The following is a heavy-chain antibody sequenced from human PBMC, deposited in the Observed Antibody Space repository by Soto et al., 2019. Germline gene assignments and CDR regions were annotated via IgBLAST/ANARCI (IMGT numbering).Heavy chain of an antibody. V-gene: IGHV3-74*01. CDR3: AREDYYDSSPGNS. J-gene: IGHJ4*02. CDR1: GFIFNSYW. Sequence: QPGGSLRLSCAASGFIFNSYWMHWVRQAPGKGLVLVSRINTDGSSTNYADSVKGRFTISRDNAKNTLYLQMNSLRAEDTAVYYCAREDYYDSSPGNSWGQGTLATVSS. CDR2: INTDGSST. D-gene: IGHD3-22*01.